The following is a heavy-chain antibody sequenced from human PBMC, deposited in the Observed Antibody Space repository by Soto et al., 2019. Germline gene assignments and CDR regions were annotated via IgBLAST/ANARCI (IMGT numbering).Heavy chain of an antibody. CDR3: AKDARYYWKIDF. CDR2: ISGSGANT. J-gene: IGHJ4*02. D-gene: IGHD1-20*01. CDR1: GLTFGSYA. V-gene: IGHV3-23*01. Sequence: DVHLLESGGGLVQPGGSLRLSCGVSGLTFGSYAMTWVRQAPGKGLEWVSGISGSGANTYYADSVKGRLTISRDNSKNTLYLQMNSLRAEDTAIYYCAKDARYYWKIDFWGQGTLVTVSS.